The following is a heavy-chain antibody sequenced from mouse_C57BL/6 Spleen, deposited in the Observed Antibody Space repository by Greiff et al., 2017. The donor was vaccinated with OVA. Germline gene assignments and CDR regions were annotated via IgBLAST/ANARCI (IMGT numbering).Heavy chain of an antibody. J-gene: IGHJ1*03. D-gene: IGHD2-14*01. V-gene: IGHV2-9-1*01. CDR1: GFSLTSYA. Sequence: VKLKESGPGLVAPSQSLSITCTVSGFSLTSYAISWVRQPPGKGLEWLGVIWTGGGTNYNSALKSRLSISKDNSKSQVFLKMNSLQTDDTARYYCARREGYPDDWYFDVWGTGTTVTVSS. CDR2: IWTGGGT. CDR3: ARREGYPDDWYFDV.